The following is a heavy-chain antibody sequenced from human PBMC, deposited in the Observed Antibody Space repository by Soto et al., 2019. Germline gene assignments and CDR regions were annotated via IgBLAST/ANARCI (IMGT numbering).Heavy chain of an antibody. J-gene: IGHJ3*02. CDR3: ARDQGSSDAFDI. CDR1: GFTFISYS. Sequence: GSLRLSCAASGFTFISYSMNWVRQAPGKGLEWVSSISSSSSYIYYADSVKGRFTISRDNAKNSLYLQMNSLRAEDTAVYYCARDQGSSDAFDIWGQGTMVTVSS. CDR2: ISSSSSYI. V-gene: IGHV3-21*01. D-gene: IGHD6-6*01.